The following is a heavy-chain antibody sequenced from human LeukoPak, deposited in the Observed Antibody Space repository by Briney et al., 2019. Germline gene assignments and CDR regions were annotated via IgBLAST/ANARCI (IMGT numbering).Heavy chain of an antibody. J-gene: IGHJ5*02. D-gene: IGHD6-19*01. CDR3: AGSSAWYNWFDP. CDR1: GGSISSYY. Sequence: SETLSLTCTVSGGSISSYYWSWIRQPAGKGPEWIGRIYASGTTNYNPSLKSRVTMSVDTSKNQFSLKLSSVTAADTAVCYCAGSSAWYNWFDPWGQGILVTVSS. CDR2: IYASGTT. V-gene: IGHV4-4*07.